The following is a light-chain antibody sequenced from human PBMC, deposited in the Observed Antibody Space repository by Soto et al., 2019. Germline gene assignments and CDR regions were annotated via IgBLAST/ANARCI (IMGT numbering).Light chain of an antibody. Sequence: EIVLTQSPATLSLSPGDGATLSCRASDSVDIYLSWYQQKPGQPPRLLIYDASNRATGVPARFSGSGSGTDFTLTISSLEPEDFAVYYCQQRGNWPPWTFGQGTKVEVK. CDR3: QQRGNWPPWT. CDR2: DAS. V-gene: IGKV3-11*01. CDR1: DSVDIY. J-gene: IGKJ1*01.